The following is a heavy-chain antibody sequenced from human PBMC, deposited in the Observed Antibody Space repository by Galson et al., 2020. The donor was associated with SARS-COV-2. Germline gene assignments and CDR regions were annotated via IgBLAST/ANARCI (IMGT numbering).Heavy chain of an antibody. D-gene: IGHD3-22*01. V-gene: IGHV4-4*02. CDR1: GGSISSSNW. Sequence: SQTLSLTCAVSGGSISSSNWWSWVRQSPGKGLDWIGEIYHTGSTNYNPSLKSQVTISVDKSKNQFSLKLNSVTAADTAVYYCARASRSWRDYYDSGGSYYDRPYYFDYWGQGTLVTVSS. J-gene: IGHJ4*02. CDR3: ARASRSWRDYYDSGGSYYDRPYYFDY. CDR2: IYHTGST.